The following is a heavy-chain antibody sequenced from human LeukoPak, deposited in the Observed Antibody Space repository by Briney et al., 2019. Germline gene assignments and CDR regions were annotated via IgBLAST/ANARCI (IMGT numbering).Heavy chain of an antibody. J-gene: IGHJ4*02. CDR1: GYTFTSYY. Sequence: ASVKVSCKASGYTFTSYYMHWVRQAPGQGLEWMGIINPSGGSTSYAQKFQGRVTMTRDTSTSTVYMELSSLRSEDTDVYYCARGSLYYYDSSGFDYWGQGTLVTVSS. D-gene: IGHD3-22*01. CDR2: INPSGGST. CDR3: ARGSLYYYDSSGFDY. V-gene: IGHV1-46*01.